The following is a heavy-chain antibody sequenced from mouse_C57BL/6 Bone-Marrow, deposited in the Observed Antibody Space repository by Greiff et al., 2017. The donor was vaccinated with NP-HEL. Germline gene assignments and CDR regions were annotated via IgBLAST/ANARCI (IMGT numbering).Heavy chain of an antibody. Sequence: QVQLQQPGAELVKPGASVKLSCKASGYTFTSYWMHWVKQRPGQGLEWIGMIHPNSGSTNYNEKFKSKATLTVDKSSSTAYMQLSILTSEDSAVYYCARGLLYWYFDVWGTGTTVTVSS. V-gene: IGHV1-64*01. J-gene: IGHJ1*03. CDR1: GYTFTSYW. CDR2: IHPNSGST. CDR3: ARGLLYWYFDV.